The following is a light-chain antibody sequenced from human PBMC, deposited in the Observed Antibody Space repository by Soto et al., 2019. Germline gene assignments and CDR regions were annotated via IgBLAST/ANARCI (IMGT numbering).Light chain of an antibody. CDR2: GAS. CDR3: LQHDSYPRT. Sequence: DIQMTQSPSSLFASVGDRVTITCRASQGFRNNLGWYQQRPGEAPKRLIYGASSLQRGVPSRFSGSGSGTEFTLTISSLRPEDSATYYCLQHDSYPRTFGQGTKLEIK. CDR1: QGFRNN. J-gene: IGKJ1*01. V-gene: IGKV1-17*01.